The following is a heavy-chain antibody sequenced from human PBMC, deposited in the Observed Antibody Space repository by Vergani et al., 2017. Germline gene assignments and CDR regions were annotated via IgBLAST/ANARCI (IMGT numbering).Heavy chain of an antibody. CDR1: GGSISSSSYY. J-gene: IGHJ4*02. D-gene: IGHD2-2*01. V-gene: IGHV4-39*02. CDR3: AREQRSGVVPAALYYFDY. Sequence: QLQLQESGPGLVKPSETLSLTCTVSGGSISSSSYYWGWIRQPPGKGLEWIGSIYYSGSTYYNPSLKSRVTISVDTSKNQFSLKLRSVTAADTAVYYCAREQRSGVVPAALYYFDYWGQGTLVTVSS. CDR2: IYYSGST.